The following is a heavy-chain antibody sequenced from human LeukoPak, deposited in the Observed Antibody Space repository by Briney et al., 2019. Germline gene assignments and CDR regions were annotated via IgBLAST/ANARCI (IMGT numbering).Heavy chain of an antibody. V-gene: IGHV3-23*01. CDR3: ARELYSSGWYSFSEYFQH. J-gene: IGHJ1*01. Sequence: PGGSLRLSCAASGFSFSSYAMSWVRQAPGKGLEWVSVISDGGGSTCYADSVKGRFTVSRDNSKNSLYLQMSSLRAEDTAVYYCARELYSSGWYSFSEYFQHWGQGTLVTVSS. D-gene: IGHD6-19*01. CDR1: GFSFSSYA. CDR2: ISDGGGST.